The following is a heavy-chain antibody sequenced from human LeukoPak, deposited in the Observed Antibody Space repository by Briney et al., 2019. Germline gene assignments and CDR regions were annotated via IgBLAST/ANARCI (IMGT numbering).Heavy chain of an antibody. CDR1: GYTFTRYG. CDR2: ISAYNGNT. D-gene: IGHD4-11*01. CDR3: ARGGTPTVTANSLDP. J-gene: IGHJ5*02. Sequence: ASVKVSCKVSGYTFTRYGISWVRQAPGQGLEWMGWISAYNGNTNYAQKVQGRVTITTDTSTSTAYMELRSLTSDDTAVYYCARGGTPTVTANSLDPWGHGTLVTVSS. V-gene: IGHV1-18*01.